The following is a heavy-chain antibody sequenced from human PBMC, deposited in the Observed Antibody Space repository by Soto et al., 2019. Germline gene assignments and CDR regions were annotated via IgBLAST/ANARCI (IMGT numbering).Heavy chain of an antibody. D-gene: IGHD4-4*01. J-gene: IGHJ6*02. Sequence: PSETLSLTCTVSGGSISSGGYYWGWIRQHPGKGLEWIGYIYYSGSTYYNPSLKSRVTISVDTSKNQFSLKLSSVTAADTAVYYCARDRNGYSNYDVPYYYDMDVWGQGTTVTAP. CDR3: ARDRNGYSNYDVPYYYDMDV. CDR2: IYYSGST. V-gene: IGHV4-31*03. CDR1: GGSISSGGYY.